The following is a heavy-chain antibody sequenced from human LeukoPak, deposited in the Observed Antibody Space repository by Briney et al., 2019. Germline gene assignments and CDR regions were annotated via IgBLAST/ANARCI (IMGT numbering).Heavy chain of an antibody. Sequence: GGSLRLSCAASGFTFSSYWMSWVRQAPGKGLEWVANIKQEGNEKYYVDSVKGRFTISRDNAKNSLYLQMNRLRAEDTAVYYCPRVELVQQWLLTYYYYGMDVWGHGTTVTVSS. V-gene: IGHV3-7*01. CDR1: GFTFSSYW. CDR2: IKQEGNEK. D-gene: IGHD6-19*01. J-gene: IGHJ6*02. CDR3: PRVELVQQWLLTYYYYGMDV.